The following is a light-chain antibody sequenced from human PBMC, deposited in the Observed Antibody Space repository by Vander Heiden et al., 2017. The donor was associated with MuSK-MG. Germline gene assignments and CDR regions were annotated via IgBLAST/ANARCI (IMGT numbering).Light chain of an antibody. J-gene: IGKJ1*01. V-gene: IGKV1-39*01. CDR3: QRWDSTPRT. CDR2: AAS. CDR1: QSISSY. Sequence: DIQMSQSPSSLSASVGDRVTITCRASQSISSYLNWYQQKPGKAPKLLIYAASSLQSGVPSRFSGSASGTDFTLTISMLHPEDFATYYCQRWDSTPRTFGQGTRLEMK.